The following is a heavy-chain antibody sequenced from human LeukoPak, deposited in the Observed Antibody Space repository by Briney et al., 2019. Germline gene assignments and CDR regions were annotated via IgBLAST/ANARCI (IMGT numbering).Heavy chain of an antibody. Sequence: SETLSLTSTVSGGSISSYYWSWIRQPAGKGLEWIGRIYTSGSTNYNPSLKSRVTMSVDTSKNQFSLKLSSVTAADTAVYYCASSGIAARHYYMDVWGKGTTVTVSS. CDR1: GGSISSYY. D-gene: IGHD6-6*01. J-gene: IGHJ6*03. CDR2: IYTSGST. CDR3: ASSGIAARHYYMDV. V-gene: IGHV4-4*07.